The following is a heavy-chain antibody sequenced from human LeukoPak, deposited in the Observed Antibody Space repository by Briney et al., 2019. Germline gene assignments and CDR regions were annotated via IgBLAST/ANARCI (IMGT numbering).Heavy chain of an antibody. Sequence: SETLSLTCAVYGGSFSGYYWSWIRQPPGKGLEWIGEINHSGSTNYNPSLKSRVTISVDTSKNQFSLKLSSVTAADTAMFYCARYSDNWFDPWGQGTLVTVSS. J-gene: IGHJ5*02. V-gene: IGHV4-34*01. D-gene: IGHD6-13*01. CDR3: ARYSDNWFDP. CDR2: INHSGST. CDR1: GGSFSGYY.